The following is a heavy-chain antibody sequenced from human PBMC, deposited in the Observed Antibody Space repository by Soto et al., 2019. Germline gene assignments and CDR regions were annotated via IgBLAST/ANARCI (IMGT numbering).Heavy chain of an antibody. CDR1: GGTFSSYT. Sequence: SVKVSCKASGGTFSSYTISWVRQAPGQGLEWMGRIIPILGIANYAQKFQGRVTITADKSTSTAYMELSSLRSEDTAAYYCARGVAATLAGWFDPWGQGTLVTVSS. J-gene: IGHJ5*02. D-gene: IGHD2-15*01. CDR2: IIPILGIA. CDR3: ARGVAATLAGWFDP. V-gene: IGHV1-69*02.